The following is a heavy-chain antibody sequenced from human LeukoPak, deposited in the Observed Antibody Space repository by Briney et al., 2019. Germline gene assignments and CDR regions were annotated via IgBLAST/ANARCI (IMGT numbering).Heavy chain of an antibody. D-gene: IGHD3-22*01. Sequence: SGPTLVKPTQTLTLTCTFSGFSLSTSGVGVGWIRQPPGKALEWLALIYWDDDKRYSPPLESRLTITKDTPKNQVILTMTNMDPVDTATYYCAQELSGHSGYYYWGQGTLVTVSS. J-gene: IGHJ4*02. CDR1: GFSLSTSGVG. CDR2: IYWDDDK. CDR3: AQELSGHSGYYY. V-gene: IGHV2-5*02.